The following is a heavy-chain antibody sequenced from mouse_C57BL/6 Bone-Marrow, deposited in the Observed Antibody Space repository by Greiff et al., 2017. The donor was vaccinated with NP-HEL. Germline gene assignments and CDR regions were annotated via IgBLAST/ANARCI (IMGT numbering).Heavy chain of an antibody. CDR2: IWSGGST. J-gene: IGHJ4*01. D-gene: IGHD1-1*01. Sequence: VQLQQSGPGLVQPSQSLSITCTVSGFSLTSYGVHWVRQSPGKGLEWLGVIWSGGSTDYNAAFISRLSISKDNSKSQVFFKMNSLQADDTAIYYCARNPNITTVVGYYYAMDYWGQGTSVTVSS. CDR1: GFSLTSYG. V-gene: IGHV2-2*01. CDR3: ARNPNITTVVGYYYAMDY.